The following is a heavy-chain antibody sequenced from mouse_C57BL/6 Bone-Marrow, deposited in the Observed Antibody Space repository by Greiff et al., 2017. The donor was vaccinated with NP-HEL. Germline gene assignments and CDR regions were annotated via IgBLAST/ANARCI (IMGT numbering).Heavy chain of an antibody. D-gene: IGHD1-1*01. CDR1: GYTFTSYW. V-gene: IGHV1-55*01. CDR3: ARGDGSSYSWYFDV. Sequence: VQLQQPGAELVKPGASVKMSCKASGYTFTSYWITWVKQRPGQGLEWIGDIYPGSGSTNYNEKFKSKATLTVDTSSSTAYMQLSSLTSEDSAVYYCARGDGSSYSWYFDVWGTGTTVTVSS. J-gene: IGHJ1*03. CDR2: IYPGSGST.